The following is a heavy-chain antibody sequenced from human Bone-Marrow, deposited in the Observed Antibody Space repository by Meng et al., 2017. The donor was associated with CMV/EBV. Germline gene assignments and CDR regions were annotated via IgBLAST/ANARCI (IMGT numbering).Heavy chain of an antibody. V-gene: IGHV3-30*02. CDR3: AKAPGRYYDFWSGYYGFGVDY. CDR1: GFTFSSYD. CDR2: IRYDGSNK. Sequence: GESLKISCAASGFTFSSYDMHWVRQAPGKGLEWVAFIRYDGSNKYYADSVKGRFTISRDNSKNTLYLQMNGLRAEDTAVYYCAKAPGRYYDFWSGYYGFGVDYWGQGTLVTVSS. D-gene: IGHD3-3*01. J-gene: IGHJ4*02.